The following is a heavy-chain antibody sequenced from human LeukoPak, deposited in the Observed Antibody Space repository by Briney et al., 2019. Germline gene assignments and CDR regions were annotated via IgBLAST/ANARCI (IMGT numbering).Heavy chain of an antibody. J-gene: IGHJ4*02. Sequence: GGSLRLSCVGSTFTFSDYGMHWVRQAPGKGLEWVAFIRYDGKKTYYADSAKGRFTISRDNSKNTLYLEMNSLRAEDTAVYYCASIAPYFDYWGQGTLVTVSS. D-gene: IGHD6-13*01. CDR2: IRYDGKKT. CDR3: ASIAPYFDY. CDR1: TFTFSDYG. V-gene: IGHV3-30*02.